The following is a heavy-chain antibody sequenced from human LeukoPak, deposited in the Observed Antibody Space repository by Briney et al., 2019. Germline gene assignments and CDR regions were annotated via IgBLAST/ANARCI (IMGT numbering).Heavy chain of an antibody. V-gene: IGHV3-33*03. CDR3: ATYGIGVAALDY. CDR2: IWYDGSNK. CDR1: GFTFSSYG. J-gene: IGHJ4*02. D-gene: IGHD6-19*01. Sequence: PGGSLRLSCAASGFTFSSYGMHWVRQAPGKGLEWVAVIWYDGSNKYYADSVKGRFTISRDNAKNSLYLQMNSLRAEDTAVYYCATYGIGVAALDYWGQGTLVTVSS.